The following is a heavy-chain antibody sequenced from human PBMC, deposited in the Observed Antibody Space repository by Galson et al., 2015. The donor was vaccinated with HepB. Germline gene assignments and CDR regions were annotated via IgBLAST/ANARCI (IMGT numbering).Heavy chain of an antibody. D-gene: IGHD4-23*01. CDR1: GGSISSYY. V-gene: IGHV4-59*01. CDR2: IYYSGST. J-gene: IGHJ4*02. CDR3: ARSRGGNSYYFDY. Sequence: ETLSLTCTVSGGSISSYYWSWIRQPPGKGLEWIGYIYYSGSTNYNPSLKSRVTISVDTSKNQFSLKLSSVTAADTAVYYCARSRGGNSYYFDYWGQGTLVTVSS.